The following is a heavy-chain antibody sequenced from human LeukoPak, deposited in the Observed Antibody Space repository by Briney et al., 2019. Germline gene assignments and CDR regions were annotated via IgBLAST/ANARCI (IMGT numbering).Heavy chain of an antibody. CDR3: AKAQYYYDSSGYYHY. J-gene: IGHJ4*02. CDR1: GFTFSSYS. D-gene: IGHD3-22*01. Sequence: KPGGSLRLSCAASGFTFSSYSMNWVRQAPGKGLEWVSSISSSSGYIYYADSVKGRFTISRDNAKNSLYLQMNSLRAEDTAVYYCAKAQYYYDSSGYYHYWGQGTLVTVSS. CDR2: ISSSSGYI. V-gene: IGHV3-21*01.